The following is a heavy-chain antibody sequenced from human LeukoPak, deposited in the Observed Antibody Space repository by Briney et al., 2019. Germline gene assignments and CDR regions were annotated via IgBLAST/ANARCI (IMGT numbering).Heavy chain of an antibody. CDR2: IYYRGST. J-gene: IGHJ4*02. D-gene: IGHD3-22*01. V-gene: IGHV4-59*01. CDR1: GGSISNDY. CDR3: ARLSGYSSGHYYSDY. Sequence: SETLSLTCTVSGGSISNDYWSWIRQPPGKGLEWIGYIYYRGSTNYNPSLKSRVTISVDTSKNQFSLKLSSVTAADTAVYYCARLSGYSSGHYYSDYWGQGTLVTVSS.